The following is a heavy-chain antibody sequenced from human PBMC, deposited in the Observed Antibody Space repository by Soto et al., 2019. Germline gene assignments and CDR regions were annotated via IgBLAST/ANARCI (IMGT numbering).Heavy chain of an antibody. J-gene: IGHJ4*02. CDR2: IYSGGST. V-gene: IGHV3-53*02. CDR3: VRARDSSGYYWIPNYYFDY. Sequence: EVQLVETGGGLIQPGGSLRLSCAASGFTVSSNYMSWVRQAPGKGLEWVSVIYSGGSTYYADSVKGRFTISRDNSKNTLYLQMNSLRAEDTAVYYCVRARDSSGYYWIPNYYFDYWGQGTLVTVSS. CDR1: GFTVSSNY. D-gene: IGHD3-22*01.